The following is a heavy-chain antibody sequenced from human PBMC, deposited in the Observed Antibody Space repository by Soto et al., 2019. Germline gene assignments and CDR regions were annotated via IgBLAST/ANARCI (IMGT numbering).Heavy chain of an antibody. CDR2: MHHSGST. CDR1: GGSITNNNW. J-gene: IGHJ4*02. D-gene: IGHD4-17*01. V-gene: IGHV4-4*02. CDR3: TKNRAYGLEY. Sequence: PSETLSLTCDVSGGSITNNNWRSWVRQPPGEGLEWIGEMHHSGSTNYNPSLKSRVTMSVDKSKNQFFLKLNSVTAADTAVDYCTKNRAYGLEYWGQGTLVTVSS.